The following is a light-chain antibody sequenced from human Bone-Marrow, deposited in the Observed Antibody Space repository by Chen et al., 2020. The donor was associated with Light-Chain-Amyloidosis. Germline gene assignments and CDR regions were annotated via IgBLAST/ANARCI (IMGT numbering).Light chain of an antibody. V-gene: IGLV4-69*01. CDR3: QTWGSGIRV. Sequence: QPVLTQSPSASASLGASVRVTCSLDSGHDGYGIAWHQHLPGKGPRYLLKINSDGTYNRGDGVPDRFSGSMSGAERYLTIFSLRSEDEGDYYCQTWGSGIRVFGGGTKVTVL. CDR1: SGHDGYG. J-gene: IGLJ3*02. CDR2: INSDGTY.